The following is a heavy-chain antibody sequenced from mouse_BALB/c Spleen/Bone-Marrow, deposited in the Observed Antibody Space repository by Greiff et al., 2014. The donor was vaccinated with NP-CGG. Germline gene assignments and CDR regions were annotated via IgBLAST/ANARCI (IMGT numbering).Heavy chain of an antibody. D-gene: IGHD2-5*01. CDR3: ARRKTTILTTFYCYFDV. J-gene: IGHJ1*01. CDR2: ISSGGST. CDR1: GFTFSGYA. V-gene: IGHV5-6-5*01. Sequence: EVMLVESGGGLVKPGGSLKLSCAAFGFTFSGYAMSWVRQTPGKRLEWVASISSGGSTFYPDSVKGRFTISRDNARNILYLQMSSLRSEDTAMYYCARRKTTILTTFYCYFDVWGAGTTVTVSS.